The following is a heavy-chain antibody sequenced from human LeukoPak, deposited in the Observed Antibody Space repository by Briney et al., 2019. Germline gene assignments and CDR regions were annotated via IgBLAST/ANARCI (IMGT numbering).Heavy chain of an antibody. D-gene: IGHD1-26*01. J-gene: IGHJ3*02. CDR1: GFTFDVSV. CDR2: INWNGGST. CDR3: AKGGYYDLDAFDI. Sequence: GGSLRLSCAASGFTFDVSVMSWVRQAPGKGLEWVSSINWNGGSTGYADSVKGRFTISRDNAKNSLYLQMNSLRAEDTALYYCAKGGYYDLDAFDIWGQGTMVTVSS. V-gene: IGHV3-20*04.